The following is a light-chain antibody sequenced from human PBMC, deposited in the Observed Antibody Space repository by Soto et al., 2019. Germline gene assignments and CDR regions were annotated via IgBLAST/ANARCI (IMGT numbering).Light chain of an antibody. CDR3: QQYSFMWT. V-gene: IGKV3-20*01. J-gene: IGKJ1*01. Sequence: EVVMTQSPAILSVSPGERATLSFRASENVRNNYLAWYQQKPGQAPRLLISGASKRATGIPDRFSGSGSGTDFTLTINRLEPEDFAVYYCQQYSFMWTFGQGTKVDIK. CDR1: ENVRNNY. CDR2: GAS.